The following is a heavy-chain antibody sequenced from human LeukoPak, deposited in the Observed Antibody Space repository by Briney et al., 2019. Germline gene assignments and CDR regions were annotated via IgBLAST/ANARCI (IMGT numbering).Heavy chain of an antibody. Sequence: SETLSLTCTMSAGSFPNYWSWVRQPPGKGREWIAYIYDSGNTIYNASLESRVTASIDRSRKQISLQMSFVTAADTAVYYCETVGVVVPTSMNYYYMHIWGKGTTVTVSS. D-gene: IGHD2-21*01. CDR1: AGSFPNY. V-gene: IGHV4-59*01. J-gene: IGHJ6*03. CDR2: IYDSGNT. CDR3: ETVGVVVPTSMNYYYMHI.